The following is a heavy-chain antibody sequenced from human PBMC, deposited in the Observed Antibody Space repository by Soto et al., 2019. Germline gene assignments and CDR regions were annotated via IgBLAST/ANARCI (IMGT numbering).Heavy chain of an antibody. Sequence: SGPTLVQPTPTLTLTCTFSGFSLSTSGVGVGWIRQPPGKALEGLALIYCDDDKAYSPSLKSRITITKDTSKNQVVLTMTNMDPVDTATYYCAHGLGQLAPFDIWGQGTMVTVSS. CDR2: IYCDDDK. CDR3: AHGLGQLAPFDI. J-gene: IGHJ3*02. V-gene: IGHV2-5*02. D-gene: IGHD6-6*01. CDR1: GFSLSTSGVG.